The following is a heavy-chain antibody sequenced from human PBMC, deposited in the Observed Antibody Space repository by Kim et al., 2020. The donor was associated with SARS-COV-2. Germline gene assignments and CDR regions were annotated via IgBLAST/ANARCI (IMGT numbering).Heavy chain of an antibody. CDR2: IIPILGTA. Sequence: SVKVSCKASGGTFSNYTITWLRQAPGQGLEWMGGIIPILGTANYAQKFQGRVTIAADESTSTAYMEVSSLKSEDTAVYYCASRVCTNTRCWRWPLDYWGQGTLVTVSS. CDR3: ASRVCTNTRCWRWPLDY. D-gene: IGHD2-8*01. V-gene: IGHV1-69*13. CDR1: GGTFSNYT. J-gene: IGHJ4*02.